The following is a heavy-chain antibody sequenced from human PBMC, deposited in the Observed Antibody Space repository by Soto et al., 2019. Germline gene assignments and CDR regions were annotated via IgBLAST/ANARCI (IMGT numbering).Heavy chain of an antibody. CDR2: ISGSGGST. Sequence: EVQLLESGGGLVQPGGSLRLSCAASGFTFSSYAMSWVRQAPGKGLAWVSAISGSGGSTYYADSVKGRFTISRDNSKNTLYLQMNSLRAEDTGVYYCAKDQRLPFYGDYTDYWGQGTLVTVSS. V-gene: IGHV3-23*01. CDR1: GFTFSSYA. CDR3: AKDQRLPFYGDYTDY. D-gene: IGHD4-17*01. J-gene: IGHJ4*02.